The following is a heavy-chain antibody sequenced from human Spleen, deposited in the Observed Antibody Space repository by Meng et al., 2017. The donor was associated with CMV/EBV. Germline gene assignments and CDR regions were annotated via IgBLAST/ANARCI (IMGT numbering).Heavy chain of an antibody. J-gene: IGHJ4*02. CDR2: IWFDGSNE. V-gene: IGHV3-33*06. D-gene: IGHD2-21*02. CDR1: GFTFSSFA. CDR3: AKDSEVGWGGDSGFDY. Sequence: SGFTFSSFAMHWVRQAPGKGLEWVAVIWFDGSNEYFADFVKGRFIISRDNSKNTLYLHMNSLRVEDTAVYYCAKDSEVGWGGDSGFDYWGQGTLVTVSS.